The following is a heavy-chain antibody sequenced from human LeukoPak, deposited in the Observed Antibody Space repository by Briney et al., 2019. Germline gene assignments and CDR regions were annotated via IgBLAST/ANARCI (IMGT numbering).Heavy chain of an antibody. CDR1: GYSFTSYW. J-gene: IGHJ4*02. V-gene: IGHV5-51*01. Sequence: GESLQISCQGSGYSFTSYWIGWVRQMPGKGLEWMGIIYPGDSDTRYSPSFQGQVTISADKSISTAYLQWSSLKASDTAMYYCARGDAVRFGELLSPPFDYWGQGTLVTVSS. CDR2: IYPGDSDT. CDR3: ARGDAVRFGELLSPPFDY. D-gene: IGHD3-10*01.